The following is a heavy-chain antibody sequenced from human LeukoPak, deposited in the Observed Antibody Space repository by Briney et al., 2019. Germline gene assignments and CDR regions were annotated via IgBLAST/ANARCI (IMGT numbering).Heavy chain of an antibody. J-gene: IGHJ5*02. CDR2: IYYSGST. CDR1: GGSISSSSYY. CDR3: ARLYYYGSGRTGTRNWFDP. V-gene: IGHV4-39*01. D-gene: IGHD3-10*01. Sequence: SETLSLTCTVSGGSISSSSYYWGWIRQPPGKGLDWIGRIYYSGSTYYNPSLKSRVTISVDTSKNQFSLKLSSVTAADTAVYYCARLYYYGSGRTGTRNWFDPWGQGTLVTVSS.